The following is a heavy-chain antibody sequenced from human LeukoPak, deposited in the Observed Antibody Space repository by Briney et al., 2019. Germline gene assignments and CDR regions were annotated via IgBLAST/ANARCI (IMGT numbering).Heavy chain of an antibody. CDR2: IYYSGST. CDR3: ARYSNGLGWFDP. J-gene: IGHJ5*02. D-gene: IGHD3-22*01. CDR1: GGSISSSSYY. V-gene: IGHV4-39*01. Sequence: SETLSLTCTVSGGSISSSSYYWGWIRQPPGKGLEWIGSIYYSGSTYYNPSLKSRVTISVDTSKNQFSLKLSSVTAADTAVYYCARYSNGLGWFDPWGQGALITVSS.